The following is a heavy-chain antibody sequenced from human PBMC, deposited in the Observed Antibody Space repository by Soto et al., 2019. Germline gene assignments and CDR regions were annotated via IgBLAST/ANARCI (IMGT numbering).Heavy chain of an antibody. V-gene: IGHV4-34*01. Sequence: QVQLQQWGAGLLKPSVTLSLTCAVYGGSFSGYYWSWIRQPPGKGLEWIGEINHSGSTNYNPSLKSRVTISVDTSKNQFSLKLSSVTAADTAVYYCARGGGGLRRRGYFDYWGQGTLVTVSS. CDR2: INHSGST. D-gene: IGHD4-17*01. CDR1: GGSFSGYY. CDR3: ARGGGGLRRRGYFDY. J-gene: IGHJ4*02.